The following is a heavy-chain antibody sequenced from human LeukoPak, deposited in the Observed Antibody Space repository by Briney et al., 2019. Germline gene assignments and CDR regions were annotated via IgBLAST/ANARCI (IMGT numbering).Heavy chain of an antibody. J-gene: IGHJ4*02. CDR3: ARVGLEGRRDSLPTDY. Sequence: ASVKVSCKASGYTFTSYGISWVRQAPGQGLEWMGWISAYNGNTNYAQKLQGRVTMTTDTSTSTAYMELRSLRSDDTAVYYCARVGLEGRRDSLPTDYWGQGTLVTVSS. D-gene: IGHD5-24*01. CDR2: ISAYNGNT. V-gene: IGHV1-18*01. CDR1: GYTFTSYG.